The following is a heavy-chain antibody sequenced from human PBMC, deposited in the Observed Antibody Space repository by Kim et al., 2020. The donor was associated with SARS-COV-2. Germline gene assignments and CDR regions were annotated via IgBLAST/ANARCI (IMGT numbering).Heavy chain of an antibody. CDR1: GFTFSNYW. D-gene: IGHD6-13*01. J-gene: IGHJ4*02. CDR2: VNTDGSST. V-gene: IGHV3-74*01. Sequence: GGSLRLSCAASGFTFSNYWMHWVRQAPGKGLVWVSRVNTDGSSTSYSDSVKGRFTISRDNARNTLYLQMNSLRIQDTAVYYCVRDQTLLEAAAGNDYWGQGTLVTVSS. CDR3: VRDQTLLEAAAGNDY.